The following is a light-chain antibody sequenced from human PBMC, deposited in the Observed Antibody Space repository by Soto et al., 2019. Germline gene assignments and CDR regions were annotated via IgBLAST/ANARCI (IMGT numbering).Light chain of an antibody. Sequence: EIVLTQSPGTLALSPGERATLSCRASQSVSTSYFAWYQQKPGQAPRLXLFDASTRATGIPDRFSGSGSGTDLTLTISRLETEDFAVYYCQQYGSSFPYTFGQGTKVDIK. J-gene: IGKJ2*01. CDR2: DAS. V-gene: IGKV3-20*01. CDR1: QSVSTSY. CDR3: QQYGSSFPYT.